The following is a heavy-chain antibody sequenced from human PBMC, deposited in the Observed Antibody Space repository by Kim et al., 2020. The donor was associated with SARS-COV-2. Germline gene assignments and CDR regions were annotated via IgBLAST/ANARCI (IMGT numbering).Heavy chain of an antibody. D-gene: IGHD2-2*01. CDR3: AREARHCSTTNCFGEY. CDR2: IIPILNIA. J-gene: IGHJ1*01. CDR1: GDTFSSYA. V-gene: IGHV1-69*04. Sequence: SVKVSCKASGDTFSSYAISWVRQAPGQGLEWMGRIIPILNIANYAQKFQGRVTITADKSTSTVYMELSSLRSEDTAVYFCAREARHCSTTNCFGEY.